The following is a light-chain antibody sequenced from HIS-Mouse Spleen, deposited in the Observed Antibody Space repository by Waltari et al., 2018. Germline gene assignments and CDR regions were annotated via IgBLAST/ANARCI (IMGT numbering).Light chain of an antibody. CDR3: QQLNSYPPT. J-gene: IGKJ1*01. CDR2: AAS. V-gene: IGKV1-9*01. Sequence: DIQLTQSPSFLSASVGDRVTITCRASQGISSYLAWYHKKPGKAPKLLIYAASTLQSGVPSRFSGSGAGKEFTLTISSLQPEDFATYYCQQLNSYPPTFGQGTKVEIK. CDR1: QGISSY.